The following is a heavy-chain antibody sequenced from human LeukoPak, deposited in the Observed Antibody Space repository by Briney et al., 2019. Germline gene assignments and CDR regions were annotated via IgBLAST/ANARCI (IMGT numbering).Heavy chain of an antibody. CDR3: AKARTSAYDFSLDS. Sequence: GGSLRLSCAASGFTVSSNYTSWVRQAPGKGLEWVSVIYSGGSTYYADSVKGRFTISRDNFKNTLYLQMNSLRVEDTAIYYCAKARTSAYDFSLDSWGQGTLVTVSS. V-gene: IGHV3-53*01. D-gene: IGHD5-12*01. CDR1: GFTVSSNY. CDR2: IYSGGST. J-gene: IGHJ5*01.